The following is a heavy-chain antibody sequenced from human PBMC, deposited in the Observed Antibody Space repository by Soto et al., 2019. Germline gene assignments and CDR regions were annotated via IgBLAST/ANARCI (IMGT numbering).Heavy chain of an antibody. J-gene: IGHJ6*02. V-gene: IGHV3-43*01. Sequence: GGSLRLSCAASGFTFDDYTMHWVRQAPGKGLEWVSLISWDGGSTYYADSVKGRFTISRDNSKNSLYLQMNSLRTEDTALYYCAKDKRRVVVVAAGPPSYGMDVWGQGTTVTVSS. CDR1: GFTFDDYT. CDR3: AKDKRRVVVVAAGPPSYGMDV. CDR2: ISWDGGST. D-gene: IGHD2-15*01.